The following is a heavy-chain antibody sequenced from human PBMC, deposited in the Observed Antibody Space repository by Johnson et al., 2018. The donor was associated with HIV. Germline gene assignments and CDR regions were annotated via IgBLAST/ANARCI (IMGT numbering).Heavy chain of an antibody. CDR3: ARVRLPDAFDI. CDR2: IYSGGNT. CDR1: GITVNTNY. J-gene: IGHJ3*02. V-gene: IGHV3-66*02. Sequence: EQLVESGGGLVQSGESLRLSCAASGITVNTNYMSWVRRAPGKGLEWVSVIYSGGNTYYEDSVKGRFTISRDNSKNTLYLQMNSLRAEDTAVYYCARVRLPDAFDIWGQGTMVTVSS.